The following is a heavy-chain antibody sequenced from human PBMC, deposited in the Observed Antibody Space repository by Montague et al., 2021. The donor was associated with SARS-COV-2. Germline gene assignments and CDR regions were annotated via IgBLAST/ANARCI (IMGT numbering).Heavy chain of an antibody. CDR2: IYHSGST. J-gene: IGHJ4*02. CDR3: ARTGYSSGWHSFAY. D-gene: IGHD6-19*01. V-gene: IGHV4-4*02. CDR1: GGSISSINW. Sequence: SETLSLTCVVSGGSISSINWWSWVRQPPGKGLEWIGEIYHSGSTNYKPSLKSRVIISVDKSKNQFSLKLSSVTAADTAVYYCARTGYSSGWHSFAYWGQGTLVTVSS.